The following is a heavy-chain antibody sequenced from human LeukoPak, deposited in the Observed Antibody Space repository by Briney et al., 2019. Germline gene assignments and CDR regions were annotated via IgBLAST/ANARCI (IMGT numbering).Heavy chain of an antibody. D-gene: IGHD1-1*01. J-gene: IGHJ4*02. CDR1: GYTFSSYH. CDR3: ARDGQEYDTGFFDY. Sequence: ASVKVSCKASGYTFSSYHIHWVRQAPGQGFEWMGIINPSGGSTSYAQKFQGRVTMTRDTSTSTVHVVLSSLRSEDTAVYYCARDGQEYDTGFFDYWGQGTLVTVSS. V-gene: IGHV1-46*01. CDR2: INPSGGST.